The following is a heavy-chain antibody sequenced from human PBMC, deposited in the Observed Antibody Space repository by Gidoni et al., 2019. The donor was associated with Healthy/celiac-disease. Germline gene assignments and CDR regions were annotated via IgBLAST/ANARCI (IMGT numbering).Heavy chain of an antibody. D-gene: IGHD6-13*01. CDR3: ARDGKLRGSSPISYYYGMDV. CDR2: ISYDGSNK. V-gene: IGHV3-30-3*01. CDR1: GFTFSSYA. Sequence: QVQLVESGGGVVQPGRSLRLSCAASGFTFSSYAMHWVRQAPGMGLEWVSVISYDGSNKYYADSVKGRFTISRDNSKNTLYLQMNSLRAEDTAVYYCARDGKLRGSSPISYYYGMDVWGQGTTVTVSS. J-gene: IGHJ6*02.